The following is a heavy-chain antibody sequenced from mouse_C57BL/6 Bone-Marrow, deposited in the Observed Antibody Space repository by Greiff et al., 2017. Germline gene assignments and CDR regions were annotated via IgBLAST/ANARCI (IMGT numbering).Heavy chain of an antibody. CDR2: IYPGDGDT. V-gene: IGHV1-82*01. Sequence: VQVVESGPELVKPGASVKISCKASGYAFSSSWMNWVKQRPGKGLEWIGRIYPGDGDTNYNGKFKGKATLTADKSSSTAYMQLSSLTSEDSAVYFCARRGLWSLYAMDYWGQGTSVTVSS. J-gene: IGHJ4*01. CDR3: ARRGLWSLYAMDY. CDR1: GYAFSSSW. D-gene: IGHD1-1*02.